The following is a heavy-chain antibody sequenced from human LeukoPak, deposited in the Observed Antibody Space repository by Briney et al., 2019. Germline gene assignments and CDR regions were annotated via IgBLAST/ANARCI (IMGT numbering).Heavy chain of an antibody. CDR3: ARDGPSYGEYDYYYMDV. V-gene: IGHV3-7*01. D-gene: IGHD4-17*01. CDR1: GFTFSSYW. CDR2: IKQDGSEK. J-gene: IGHJ6*03. Sequence: PGGSLRLSCAASGFTFSSYWMSWVRQAPGKGLEWVAKIKQDGSEKYYVDSVKGRFTISRDNAKNSLYLQMNSLRAEDTAVYYCARDGPSYGEYDYYYMDVWGKGTTVTVSS.